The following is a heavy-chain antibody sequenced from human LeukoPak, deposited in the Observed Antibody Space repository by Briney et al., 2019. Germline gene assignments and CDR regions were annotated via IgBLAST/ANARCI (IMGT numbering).Heavy chain of an antibody. CDR1: GYTFTGYY. CDR3: ARENYYGSGSSLDY. D-gene: IGHD3-10*01. J-gene: IGHJ4*02. V-gene: IGHV1-2*06. CDR2: INPNSGGT. Sequence: GASVKVSCKASGYTFTGYYMHWVRQAPGQGLEWMGRINPNSGGTNYAQKFQGRVTMTRDTSVSTAYMELSRLRSDGTAVYYCARENYYGSGSSLDYWGQGTLVTVSS.